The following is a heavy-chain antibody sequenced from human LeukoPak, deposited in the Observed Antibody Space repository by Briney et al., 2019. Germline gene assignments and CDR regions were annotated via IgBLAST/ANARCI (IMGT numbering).Heavy chain of an antibody. CDR2: INPGDSET. J-gene: IGHJ4*02. V-gene: IGHV5-51*01. CDR1: GYSFTNYR. CDR3: ARLPVVVAATEGIEDY. D-gene: IGHD2-15*01. Sequence: GESLKISCQTSGYSFTNYRINWVRQAPGKGLEWMGTINPGDSETKYSPSFQGQVTLSVDKSISTAYLQWSGLRASDTAMYYCARLPVVVAATEGIEDYWGQGTLVTVSS.